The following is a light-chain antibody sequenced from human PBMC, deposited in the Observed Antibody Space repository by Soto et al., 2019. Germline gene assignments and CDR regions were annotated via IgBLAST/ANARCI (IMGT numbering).Light chain of an antibody. V-gene: IGKV3-20*01. CDR3: QQYGISPIT. J-gene: IGKJ5*01. Sequence: EIVLTQSPGTLSLSPGERATLSCRASQSVSSSYLAWYQQKPGQAPRFLIYGASSRATGIPDRFSGSGSGTDFTLTISRLEPEDFAVYYCQQYGISPITFGQGTRLEIK. CDR2: GAS. CDR1: QSVSSSY.